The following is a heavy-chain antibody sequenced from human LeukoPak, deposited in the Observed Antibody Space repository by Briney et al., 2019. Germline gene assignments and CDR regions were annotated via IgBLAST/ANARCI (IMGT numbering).Heavy chain of an antibody. J-gene: IGHJ4*02. D-gene: IGHD3-22*01. CDR3: ARGLGTYDSSDLTWPMISF. V-gene: IGHV1-8*02. Sequence: ASVKVSCKASGGTFSSYAISWVRQATGQGLEWMGWMNPESGDTAYAQKFQGRVTMTRSTSISTAYMELSSLTSDDTAVYYCARGLGTYDSSDLTWPMISFWGQGTVVTVSS. CDR2: MNPESGDT. CDR1: GGTFSSYA.